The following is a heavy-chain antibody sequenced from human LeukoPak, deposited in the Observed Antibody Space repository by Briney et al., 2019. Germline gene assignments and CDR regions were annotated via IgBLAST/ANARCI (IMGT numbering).Heavy chain of an antibody. D-gene: IGHD3-3*01. CDR1: GFTFSSYW. CDR2: IKQDGSEK. J-gene: IGHJ4*02. Sequence: GGSLRLSCAASGFTFSSYWMSWVRQTPGKGLEWVANIKQDGSEKYYVDSVKSGFTISRDNAKNSLYLQMNSLRAEDTAVYYCAREWNDFWSGKSFDYWGQGTLVTVSS. CDR3: AREWNDFWSGKSFDY. V-gene: IGHV3-7*01.